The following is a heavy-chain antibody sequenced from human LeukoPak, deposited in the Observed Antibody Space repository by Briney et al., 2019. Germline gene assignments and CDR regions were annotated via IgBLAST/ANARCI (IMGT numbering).Heavy chain of an antibody. CDR3: ARGSGYSSSWYSNDYYYYYMDV. D-gene: IGHD6-13*01. CDR1: GGSISSSSYY. CDR2: IYYSGST. V-gene: IGHV4-39*07. Sequence: PSETLSLTCTVSGGSISSSSYYWGWIRQPPGKGLEWIGSIYYSGSTYYNPSLKSRVTISVDTSKNQFSLKLSSVTAADTAVYYCARGSGYSSSWYSNDYYYYYMDVWGKGTTVTVSS. J-gene: IGHJ6*03.